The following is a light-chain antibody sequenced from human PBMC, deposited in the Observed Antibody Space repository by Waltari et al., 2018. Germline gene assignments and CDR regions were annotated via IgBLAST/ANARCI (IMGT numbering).Light chain of an antibody. CDR1: SSAIRSYTV. CDR2: GVN. Sequence: QSALTQPASVSGSRGQSIPISCTGSSSAIRSYTVVSWYQHHPGKAPKLLIYGVNNRPSGVSNRFSGSKSGNTASLTISGLQAEDEADYYCSSYAGSVVFGGGTKLTVL. J-gene: IGLJ3*02. V-gene: IGLV2-23*02. CDR3: SSYAGSVV.